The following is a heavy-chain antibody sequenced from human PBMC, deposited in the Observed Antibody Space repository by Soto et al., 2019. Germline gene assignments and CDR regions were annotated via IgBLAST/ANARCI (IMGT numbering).Heavy chain of an antibody. V-gene: IGHV4-39*01. Sequence: PSETLSLTCSVSDDSINSDKYYWGWIRQPPGKGLEWIGSIYYRGNAYYNPSLQTRVTISLDKSKSQFSLKLNSVTAADSAVYYCARGRYSNYRSYYYYYGMDVWGQGTTVTVSS. CDR3: ARGRYSNYRSYYYYYGMDV. J-gene: IGHJ6*02. CDR2: IYYRGNA. D-gene: IGHD4-4*01. CDR1: DDSINSDKYY.